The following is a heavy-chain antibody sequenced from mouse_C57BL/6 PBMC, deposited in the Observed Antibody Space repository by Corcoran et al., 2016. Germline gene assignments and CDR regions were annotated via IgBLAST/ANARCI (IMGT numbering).Heavy chain of an antibody. V-gene: IGHV1-26*01. Sequence: EVQLQQSGPELVKPGASVKISCKASGYTFTDYYMNWVKQSHGKSLEWIGDINPNNGGTSYNQKFKGKATLTVDKSSSTAYMELRSLTSEDSAVYYCARGGNYGNSWFAYWGQGTLVTVSA. CDR2: INPNNGGT. D-gene: IGHD2-1*01. J-gene: IGHJ3*01. CDR3: ARGGNYGNSWFAY. CDR1: GYTFTDYY.